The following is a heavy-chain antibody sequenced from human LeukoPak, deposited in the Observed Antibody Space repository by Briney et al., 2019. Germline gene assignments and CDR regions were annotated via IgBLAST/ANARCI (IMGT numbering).Heavy chain of an antibody. CDR1: GFTFDDYG. V-gene: IGHV3-20*04. CDR2: INWNGGST. J-gene: IGHJ4*02. D-gene: IGHD2-2*02. Sequence: GGSLRLSCAASGFTFDDYGMSWVRQAPGKGLEWVSGINWNGGSTGYADSVKGRFTISRDNAKNTLYLQMNSLRAEDTAVYYCAKGCSYTNCYTSDYWGQGTLVTVSS. CDR3: AKGCSYTNCYTSDY.